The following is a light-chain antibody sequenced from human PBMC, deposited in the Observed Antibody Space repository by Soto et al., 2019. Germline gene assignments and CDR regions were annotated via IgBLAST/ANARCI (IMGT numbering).Light chain of an antibody. CDR2: AAS. J-gene: IGKJ1*01. V-gene: IGKV3-20*01. CDR1: QSVSSTY. CDR3: QQYGSSRWT. Sequence: EIVLTQSPDTLSLFPGERATLSCRASQSVSSTYLAWYQQKPGQAPRPLISAASSRAPGTPDRFSGSGSGTDFTLTISRLEPEDFALYYCQQYGSSRWTFGQGTKVEIK.